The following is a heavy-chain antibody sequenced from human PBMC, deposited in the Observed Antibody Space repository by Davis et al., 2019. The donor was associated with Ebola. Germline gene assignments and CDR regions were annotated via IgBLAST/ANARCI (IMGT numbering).Heavy chain of an antibody. J-gene: IGHJ6*02. CDR2: ISYDGSNK. Sequence: PGGSLRLSCAASGFTFSSYGMHXXXXXXXXXXWGVAVISYDGSNKYYADSVKXRFPISRDTSNNTLYLQMHSLRAEDTAVYYCAKVDYGDYPAAHYYYYGMDVWGQGTTVTVSS. CDR1: GFTFSSYG. CDR3: AKVDYGDYPAAHYYYYGMDV. V-gene: IGHV3-30*18. D-gene: IGHD4-17*01.